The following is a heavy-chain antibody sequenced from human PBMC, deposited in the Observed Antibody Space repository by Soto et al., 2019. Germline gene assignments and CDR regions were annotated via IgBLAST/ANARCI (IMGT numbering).Heavy chain of an antibody. CDR1: GGSISSYY. V-gene: IGHV4-59*08. CDR3: ARLLWFGESNYYYYGMDV. CDR2: IYYSGST. D-gene: IGHD3-10*01. J-gene: IGHJ6*02. Sequence: SETLSLTCTVSGGSISSYYWSWIRQPPGKGLEWIGYIYYSGSTNYNPSLKSRVTISVDTSKNQFSLKLSSVTAADTAVYYCARLLWFGESNYYYYGMDVWGQGTTVTVSS.